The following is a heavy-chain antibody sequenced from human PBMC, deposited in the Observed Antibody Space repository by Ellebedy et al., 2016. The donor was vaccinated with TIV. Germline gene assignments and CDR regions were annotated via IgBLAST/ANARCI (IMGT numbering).Heavy chain of an antibody. Sequence: GSLRLSXAVYGESFSGYYWSWIRQPPGKGLEWIGEINHSGSTNYNPSLKSRVSISVDTSKNQFSLKLSSVTAADTAVYYCARVPRGIAAAGWSDYWGQGTLVTVSS. CDR2: INHSGST. CDR3: ARVPRGIAAAGWSDY. J-gene: IGHJ4*02. CDR1: GESFSGYY. D-gene: IGHD6-13*01. V-gene: IGHV4-34*01.